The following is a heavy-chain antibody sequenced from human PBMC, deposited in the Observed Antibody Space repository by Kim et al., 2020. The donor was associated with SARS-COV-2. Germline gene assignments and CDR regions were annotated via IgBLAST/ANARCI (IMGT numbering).Heavy chain of an antibody. CDR3: ARQTTSGYDYDNWFDP. V-gene: IGHV4-39*01. D-gene: IGHD5-12*01. CDR1: GGSISSSSYY. Sequence: SETLSLTCTVSGGSISSSSYYWGWIRQPPGKGLEWIGSIYYSGSTYYNPSLKSRVTISVDTSKNQFSLKLSSVTAADTAVYYCARQTTSGYDYDNWFDP. CDR2: IYYSGST. J-gene: IGHJ5*02.